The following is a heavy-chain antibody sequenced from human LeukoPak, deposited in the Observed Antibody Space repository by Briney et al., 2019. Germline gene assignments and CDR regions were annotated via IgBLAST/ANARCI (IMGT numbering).Heavy chain of an antibody. J-gene: IGHJ4*02. D-gene: IGHD3-10*01. CDR2: INSDGSST. CDR3: ARDRYYYGSGSYYNRGLFDY. Sequence: GGSLRLSCAASGFTFSSYWMHWVRQAPGKGLVWVSRINSDGSSTSYADSVKGRLTISRDNAKNTLYLQMNSLRAEDTAVYYCARDRYYYGSGSYYNRGLFDYWGQGTLVTVSS. CDR1: GFTFSSYW. V-gene: IGHV3-74*01.